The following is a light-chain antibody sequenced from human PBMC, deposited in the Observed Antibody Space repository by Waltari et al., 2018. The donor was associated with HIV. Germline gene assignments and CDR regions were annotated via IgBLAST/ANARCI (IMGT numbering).Light chain of an antibody. CDR1: SSTIESNT. Sequence: QSVLTQPSSASGTPGQRVAISCSGSSSTIESNTVHWYQQLPGTAPKLLVYSNNQRPSGVPDRISGSKSGTSASLAISGLQSEDEADYYCAAWDDSLNGWVFGGGTKLTVL. CDR2: SNN. J-gene: IGLJ3*02. CDR3: AAWDDSLNGWV. V-gene: IGLV1-44*01.